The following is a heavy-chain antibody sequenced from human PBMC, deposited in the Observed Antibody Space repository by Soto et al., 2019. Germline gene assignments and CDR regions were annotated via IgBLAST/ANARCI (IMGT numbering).Heavy chain of an antibody. J-gene: IGHJ5*02. CDR3: ARDPGYCSGGSCYNSFDP. Sequence: GGSLRLSCAASGFTFSSYSMNWVRQAPGKGLEWVSYISSSSSTIYYADSVKGRFTISRDNAKNSLYLQMNSLRDEDTAVYSCARDPGYCSGGSCYNSFDPWGQGTLVTVSS. CDR2: ISSSSSTI. V-gene: IGHV3-48*02. D-gene: IGHD2-15*01. CDR1: GFTFSSYS.